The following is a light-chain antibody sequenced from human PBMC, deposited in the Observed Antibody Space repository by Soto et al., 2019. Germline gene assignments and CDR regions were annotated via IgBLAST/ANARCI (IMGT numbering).Light chain of an antibody. Sequence: DIQLTQSPSYVSASVGDRVTISCRATQSVNTALAWYQHKPGEAPRLLLFASSSLQRGVPSRFSGSGSGTDFTLTISHLQAEDVAIYFCQQANSLPYTFGQGTKLDIK. CDR3: QQANSLPYT. CDR2: ASS. V-gene: IGKV1-12*01. CDR1: QSVNTA. J-gene: IGKJ2*01.